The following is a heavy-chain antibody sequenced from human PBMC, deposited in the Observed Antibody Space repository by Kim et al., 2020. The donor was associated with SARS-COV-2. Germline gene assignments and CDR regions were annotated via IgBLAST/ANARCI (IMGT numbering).Heavy chain of an antibody. D-gene: IGHD2-15*01. CDR3: ARDCSGGSCRNYYYGMDV. J-gene: IGHJ6*02. V-gene: IGHV4-31*02. Sequence: KSRVTISGDTSKNQFSLKLSSVTAADTAVYYCARDCSGGSCRNYYYGMDVWGQGTTVTVSS.